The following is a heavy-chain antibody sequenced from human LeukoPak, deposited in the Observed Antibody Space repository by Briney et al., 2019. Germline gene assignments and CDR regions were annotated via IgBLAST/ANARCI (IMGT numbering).Heavy chain of an antibody. D-gene: IGHD7-27*01. CDR1: GFTFSSYA. J-gene: IGHJ4*02. V-gene: IGHV3-23*01. Sequence: GGSLRLSCTASGFTFSSYAMSWVRQAPGKGLEWFSAISGSGGSTYYADSVKARFTISRDNSKNALYLQMNSLRVEDTAVYYCAIDPNWGTHSWGQGVLVTVSS. CDR3: AIDPNWGTHS. CDR2: ISGSGGST.